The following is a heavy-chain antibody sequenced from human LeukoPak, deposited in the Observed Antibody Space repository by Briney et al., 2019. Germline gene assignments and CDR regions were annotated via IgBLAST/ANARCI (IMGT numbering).Heavy chain of an antibody. V-gene: IGHV4-59*01. CDR2: IYYSGST. CDR3: TRELVATATTHFDY. CDR1: GGSISSYC. J-gene: IGHJ4*02. D-gene: IGHD5-18*01. Sequence: SETLSLTCTVSGGSISSYCWSWIRQPPGKGLEWIGYIYYSGSTNYNPSLKSRVTISVDTSKNQFSLKLSSVTAADTAVYYCTRELVATATTHFDYWGQGTLVTVSS.